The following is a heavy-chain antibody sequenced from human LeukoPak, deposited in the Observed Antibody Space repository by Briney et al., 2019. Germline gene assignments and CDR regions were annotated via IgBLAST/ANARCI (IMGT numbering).Heavy chain of an antibody. J-gene: IGHJ4*02. V-gene: IGHV4-38-2*01. D-gene: IGHD3-22*01. CDR1: GYSISSGYY. CDR2: IYHSGST. CDR3: ARRRYYYDSSGYPMGNYFDY. Sequence: SETLSLTCAVSGYSISSGYYWGWIRQPPGKGLEWIGSIYHSGSTYYNPSLKSRVTISVDTSKNQFSLKLSSVTAADTAVYYCARRRYYYDSSGYPMGNYFDYWGQGTLVTVSS.